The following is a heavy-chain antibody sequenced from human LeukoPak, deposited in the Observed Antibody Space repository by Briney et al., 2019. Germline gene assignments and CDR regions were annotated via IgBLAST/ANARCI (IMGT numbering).Heavy chain of an antibody. Sequence: GGSLRLSCEASGFTFANGWMSWVRQAPGKGLEWIGRIKSKADGGTTDYAAVIKGRFSISRDDSKNTLYLQMNSLKTEDTGIYYCATDNSARAYWGQGTLVTVSS. CDR1: GFTFANGW. CDR2: IKSKADGGTT. V-gene: IGHV3-15*01. CDR3: ATDNSARAY. J-gene: IGHJ4*02.